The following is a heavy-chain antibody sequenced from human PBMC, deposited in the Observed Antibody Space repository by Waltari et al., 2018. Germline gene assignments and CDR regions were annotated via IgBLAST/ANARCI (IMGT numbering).Heavy chain of an antibody. J-gene: IGHJ4*02. CDR1: GSALSELS. CDR2: FNPEDGEI. V-gene: IGHV1-24*01. Sequence: QVQLVQSGAEVKKPGASMKVSCKVSGSALSELSMHWVRQAPGEGLEWMGGFNPEDGEIIYAQKFRGRVTMTEDTSTETVYMDLSSLRSEDTAVYYCATSNSGGRRGFDYWGQGTLVTVSS. CDR3: ATSNSGGRRGFDY. D-gene: IGHD2-15*01.